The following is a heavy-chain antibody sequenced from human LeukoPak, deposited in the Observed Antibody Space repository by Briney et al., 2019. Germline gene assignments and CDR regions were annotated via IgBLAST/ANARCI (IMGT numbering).Heavy chain of an antibody. CDR3: ARARRTYQLLLSWFDP. CDR2: IIPILGIA. Sequence: GASVKVSCKASGGTFSSYTISWVRQAPGQGLEWMGRIIPILGIANYAQKFQGRVTITADESTSTAYMELSSLRSEDTAVYYCARARRTYQLLLSWFDPWGQGTLVTVSS. D-gene: IGHD2-2*01. V-gene: IGHV1-69*02. CDR1: GGTFSSYT. J-gene: IGHJ5*02.